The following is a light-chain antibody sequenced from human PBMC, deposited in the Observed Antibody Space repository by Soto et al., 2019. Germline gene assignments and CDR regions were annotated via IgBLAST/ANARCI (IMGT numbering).Light chain of an antibody. CDR1: QSVRSN. Sequence: EIVITQSPATLSVSPGERATLWCGASQSVRSNLAWYHQKAGQTPRLLIYGASTRATAIPARFTGSGSGTDLTLTISRLDPEDFAVYSCQQYGTSPRPFGEGPKVDI. CDR2: GAS. CDR3: QQYGTSPRP. V-gene: IGKV3-15*01. J-gene: IGKJ1*01.